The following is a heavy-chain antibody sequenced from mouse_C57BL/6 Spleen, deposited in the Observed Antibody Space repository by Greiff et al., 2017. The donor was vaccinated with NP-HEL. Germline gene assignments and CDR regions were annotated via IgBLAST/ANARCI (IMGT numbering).Heavy chain of an antibody. J-gene: IGHJ4*01. CDR3: ARQRDITTVASVYAMDY. V-gene: IGHV5-6*01. CDR2: ISSGGSYT. D-gene: IGHD1-1*01. CDR1: GFTFSSYG. Sequence: EVQGVESGGDLVKPGGSLKLSCAASGFTFSSYGMSWVRQTPDKRLEWVATISSGGSYTYYPDSVKGRFTISRDNAKNTLYLQMSSLKSEDTARYYCARQRDITTVASVYAMDYWGQGTSVTVSS.